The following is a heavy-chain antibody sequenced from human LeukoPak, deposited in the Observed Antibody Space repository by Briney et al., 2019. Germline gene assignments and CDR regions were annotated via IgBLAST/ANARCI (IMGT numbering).Heavy chain of an antibody. CDR3: ARDYSGYASGWFDP. Sequence: PSETLSLTCTVSGGSISSSSYYWGWIRQPQGKGLEGIGYIYYSGSTKYNPSLKRRFTITIDTSNTQFSLKLRSVTTADTALYYCARDYSGYASGWFDPWGQGILVTVSS. CDR1: GGSISSSSYY. V-gene: IGHV4-61*01. J-gene: IGHJ5*02. CDR2: IYYSGST. D-gene: IGHD5-12*01.